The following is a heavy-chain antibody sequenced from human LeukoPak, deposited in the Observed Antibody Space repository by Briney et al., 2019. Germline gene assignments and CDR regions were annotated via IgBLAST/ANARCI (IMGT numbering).Heavy chain of an antibody. CDR2: VRNDGTNK. V-gene: IGHV3-30*02. D-gene: IGHD3-10*01. Sequence: GGSLRLSCAASGFTFSSYGMHWVRQAPGKGLEWVAFVRNDGTNKHYADSVKGRFTISRDNSKNTLYLQMNSLRAEDTAVYYCAKDLGTLISGSYYYYFDYWGQRTLVTVSS. J-gene: IGHJ4*02. CDR1: GFTFSSYG. CDR3: AKDLGTLISGSYYYYFDY.